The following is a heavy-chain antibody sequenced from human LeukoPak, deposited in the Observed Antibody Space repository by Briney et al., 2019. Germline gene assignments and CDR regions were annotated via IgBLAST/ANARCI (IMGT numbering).Heavy chain of an antibody. V-gene: IGHV1-18*01. CDR3: ARGLGGSGSYFLTFDY. J-gene: IGHJ4*02. Sequence: ASVKVSCKASGYTFTSYTINWVRQPPGQGLEWMGWISAYNCNTKYAQKLQGRVTMTTDTSTSTAYMELRSLRSDDTAVYYCARGLGGSGSYFLTFDYWGQGTLVTVSS. D-gene: IGHD1-26*01. CDR2: ISAYNCNT. CDR1: GYTFTSYT.